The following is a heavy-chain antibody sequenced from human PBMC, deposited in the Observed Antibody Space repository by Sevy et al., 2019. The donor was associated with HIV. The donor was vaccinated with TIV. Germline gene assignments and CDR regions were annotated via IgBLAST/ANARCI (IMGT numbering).Heavy chain of an antibody. CDR3: TRVNGNLDDVFDI. J-gene: IGHJ3*02. Sequence: GGSLRLSCTASGFTFGDYAMSWFRQAPGKGLEWVGFIRSKAYDGTTEYAGTVKGRFTISRDDSKSTAYLEMNSLKTEDTAVYYCTRVNGNLDDVFDIWGQGTMVTVSS. V-gene: IGHV3-49*03. CDR2: IRSKAYDGTT. CDR1: GFTFGDYA. D-gene: IGHD2-8*01.